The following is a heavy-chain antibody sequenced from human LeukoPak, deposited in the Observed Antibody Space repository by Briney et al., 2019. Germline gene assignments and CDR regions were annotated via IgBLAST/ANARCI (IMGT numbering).Heavy chain of an antibody. CDR2: ISWNSGTI. D-gene: IGHD6-19*01. CDR3: AKDNRRHYTSGPNPDSLH. Sequence: GGSLRLSCAGSGFIFNNYAMHWVRQPPGKGLEWVSGISWNSGTIDYADSVRGRFTISRDNAKNSLYLQMDSLRVEDTASYYCAKDNRRHYTSGPNPDSLHWGQGALVTVSS. CDR1: GFIFNNYA. J-gene: IGHJ4*02. V-gene: IGHV3-9*01.